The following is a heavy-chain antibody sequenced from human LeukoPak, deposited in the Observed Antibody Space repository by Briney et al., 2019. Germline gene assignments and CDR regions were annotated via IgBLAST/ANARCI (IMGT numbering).Heavy chain of an antibody. CDR2: IKSKTDGGTT. D-gene: IGHD6-6*01. J-gene: IGHJ6*02. V-gene: IGHV3-15*07. CDR1: GSTFSNAW. Sequence: GGSLRLSCAASGSTFSNAWMNWVRQAPGKGLEWVGRIKSKTDGGTTDYAAPVKGRFTISRDDSKNTLYLQMNSLKTEDTAVYYCTTEVWQLGQSYYYYYGMDVWGQGTTVTVSS. CDR3: TTEVWQLGQSYYYYYGMDV.